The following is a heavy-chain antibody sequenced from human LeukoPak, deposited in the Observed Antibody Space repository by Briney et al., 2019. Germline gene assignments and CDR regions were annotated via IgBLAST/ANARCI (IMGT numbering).Heavy chain of an antibody. Sequence: SETLSLTCAVYGGSFSGYYWSWIRQPPGKGLEWIGEINHSGSTNYNPSLKSRVTISVDTSKNQFSLKLSSVTAADTAVYYCARDISGYYDSSGSTYWYFDLWGRGTLVTVSS. CDR2: INHSGST. D-gene: IGHD3-22*01. J-gene: IGHJ2*01. CDR1: GGSFSGYY. CDR3: ARDISGYYDSSGSTYWYFDL. V-gene: IGHV4-34*01.